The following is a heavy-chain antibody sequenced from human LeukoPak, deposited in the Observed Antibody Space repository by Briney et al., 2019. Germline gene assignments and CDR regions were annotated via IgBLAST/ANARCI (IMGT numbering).Heavy chain of an antibody. J-gene: IGHJ4*02. CDR2: IKEEGSEK. Sequence: GGSLRLSCEASGFTFSSYWMSWVRQAPGKGLEWVANIKEEGSEKYYADSVKGRFTISRDNSKNTLYLQMNSLRTEDTAVYYCATGYSSGWYYFDYWGQGTLVTVSS. CDR3: ATGYSSGWYYFDY. D-gene: IGHD6-19*01. CDR1: GFTFSSYW. V-gene: IGHV3-7*02.